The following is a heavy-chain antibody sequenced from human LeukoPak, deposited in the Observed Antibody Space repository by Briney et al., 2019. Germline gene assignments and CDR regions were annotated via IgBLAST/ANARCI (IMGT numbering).Heavy chain of an antibody. CDR3: ARHYLSDGILSTFDP. CDR2: IYYRGST. V-gene: IGHV4-39*01. Sequence: SETLSLTCTVSGGSISSNPYYWGWLRQPPGKGLEWIGTIYYRGSTYSNPSLNSRVTISLDTSKNQFSLRLRSVTAADTALYYCARHYLSDGILSTFDPWGQGTLVTVSS. J-gene: IGHJ5*02. D-gene: IGHD2-2*01. CDR1: GGSISSNPYY.